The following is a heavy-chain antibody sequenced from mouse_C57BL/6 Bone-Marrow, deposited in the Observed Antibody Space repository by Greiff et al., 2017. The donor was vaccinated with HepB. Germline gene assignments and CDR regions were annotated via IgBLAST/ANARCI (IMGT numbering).Heavy chain of an antibody. Sequence: QVQLQQPGAELVKPGASVKMSCKASGYTFTSYWITWVKQRPGQGLEWIGDIYPGSGSTNYNEKFKSKATLTVDTSSSTAYMQLSSLTSEDSAVYYCARWGEAYYDFDYWGQGTTRTVSS. CDR2: IYPGSGST. CDR1: GYTFTSYW. D-gene: IGHD2-4*01. J-gene: IGHJ2*01. V-gene: IGHV1-55*01. CDR3: ARWGEAYYDFDY.